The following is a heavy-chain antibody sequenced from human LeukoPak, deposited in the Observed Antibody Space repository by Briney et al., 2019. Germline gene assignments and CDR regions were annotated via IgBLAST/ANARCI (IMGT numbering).Heavy chain of an antibody. J-gene: IGHJ4*02. CDR1: GFTFSSYW. Sequence: GGSLRLSCAASGFTFSSYWMHWVRQAPGKGLVWVSRINSDGSSTSYADSVKGRFTIFRDNAKNTLYLQMNSLRAEDTAVYYCIIAARAFDYWGQGTLVTVSS. V-gene: IGHV3-74*01. CDR2: INSDGSST. CDR3: IIAARAFDY. D-gene: IGHD6-6*01.